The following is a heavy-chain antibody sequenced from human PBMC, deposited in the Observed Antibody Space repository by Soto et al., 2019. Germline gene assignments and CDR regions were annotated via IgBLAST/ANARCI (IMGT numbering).Heavy chain of an antibody. V-gene: IGHV1-3*01. CDR2: INAGNGNT. CDR1: GYTFTSYA. J-gene: IGHJ5*02. D-gene: IGHD1-26*01. CDR3: ARGAGIVGATGFDP. Sequence: QVPLVQSGAEVKKPGASVKVSCKASGYTFTSYAMHWVRQAPGQRLEWMGWINAGNGNTKYSQKFQGRVTITRDTSASTAYMELSSLRSEDTAVYYCARGAGIVGATGFDPWGQGTLVTVSS.